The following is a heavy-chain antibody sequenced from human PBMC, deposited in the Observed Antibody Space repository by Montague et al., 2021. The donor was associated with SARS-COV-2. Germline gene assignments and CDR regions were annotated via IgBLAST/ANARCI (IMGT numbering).Heavy chain of an antibody. CDR3: ARDYSHCSGGSCVFDY. J-gene: IGHJ4*02. D-gene: IGHD2-15*01. Sequence: SETLSLTCTVSGGSISNYYWSWIRQPAGKGLEWIGRIYPSGSTNYNPSXXSRISMSVDTSKNQFSLKLSSVTAADTAIYYCARDYSHCSGGSCVFDYWGQGTLVTVSS. CDR1: GGSISNYY. V-gene: IGHV4-4*07. CDR2: IYPSGST.